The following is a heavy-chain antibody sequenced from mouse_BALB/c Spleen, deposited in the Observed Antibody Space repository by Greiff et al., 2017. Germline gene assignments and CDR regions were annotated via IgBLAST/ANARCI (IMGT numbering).Heavy chain of an antibody. J-gene: IGHJ2*01. Sequence: AQLQQPGAELVKPGASVKLSCKASGYTFTSYWFHWVKRRPEQGLEWIGEINPSNGRTNYNEKFKSKATLTVDKSSSTAYMQLSSLTSEDSAVYYCASYYGSSTNYWGQGTTLTVSS. CDR3: ASYYGSSTNY. V-gene: IGHV1S81*02. CDR2: INPSNGRT. CDR1: GYTFTSYW. D-gene: IGHD1-1*01.